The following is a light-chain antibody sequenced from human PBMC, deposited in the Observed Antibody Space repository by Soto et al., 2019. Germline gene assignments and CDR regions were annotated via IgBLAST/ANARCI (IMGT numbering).Light chain of an antibody. CDR2: GAS. V-gene: IGKV3-20*01. Sequence: VLTQSPGTLSFSPGDSATLSCRASQSVSESYLAWYQQKPGRTPRILIYGASNRATGVPDRFSGSGSGTQFTLTIRRLEPEDFAVYYCQQYASSITFGGGTRVDFK. CDR1: QSVSESY. CDR3: QQYASSIT. J-gene: IGKJ4*01.